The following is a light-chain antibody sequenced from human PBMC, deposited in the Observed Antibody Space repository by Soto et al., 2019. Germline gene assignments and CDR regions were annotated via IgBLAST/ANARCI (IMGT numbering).Light chain of an antibody. Sequence: DIQMTQSPSTLSASVGDRVIVTCRASQSISNWLAWYQQKPGKAPKLLIYDASTLEGGVPSRFRGSGSGTEFTLTISSLQPDDFATYYCQHYNSYSEAFGQGTKVDI. CDR2: DAS. J-gene: IGKJ1*01. CDR1: QSISNW. V-gene: IGKV1-5*01. CDR3: QHYNSYSEA.